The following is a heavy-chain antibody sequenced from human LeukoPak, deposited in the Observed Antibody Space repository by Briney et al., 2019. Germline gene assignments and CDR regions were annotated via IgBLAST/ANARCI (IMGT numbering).Heavy chain of an antibody. D-gene: IGHD3-10*01. CDR3: AKGGITMVRGVQGGMDV. Sequence: GGSLRLSCAASGFTFSSYGMHWVRQAPGKGLEWVAVISYDGSNKYYADSVKGRFTISRDNSKNTLYLQMNSLRAEDTAVYYCAKGGITMVRGVQGGMDVWGQGTTVTVSS. CDR2: ISYDGSNK. V-gene: IGHV3-30*18. J-gene: IGHJ6*02. CDR1: GFTFSSYG.